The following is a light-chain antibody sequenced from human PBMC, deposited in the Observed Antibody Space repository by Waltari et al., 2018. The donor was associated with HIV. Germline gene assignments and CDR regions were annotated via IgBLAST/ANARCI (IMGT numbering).Light chain of an antibody. Sequence: SYELIQPPSLSVSPGQTCSVTCSGGKLGDIFVCWYQQKPGKSPVLLIYEDSKRPSGIPARFSASTSGDTATLTISGTQSIDEADYYCQAWGTSPAVFGTGTRVTVL. V-gene: IGLV3-1*01. CDR3: QAWGTSPAV. J-gene: IGLJ1*01. CDR2: EDS. CDR1: KLGDIF.